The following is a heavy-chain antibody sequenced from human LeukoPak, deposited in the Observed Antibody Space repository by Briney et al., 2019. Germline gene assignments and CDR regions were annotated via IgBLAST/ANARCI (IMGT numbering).Heavy chain of an antibody. CDR3: ARGAVNRYNWNDDNFYYYYMDV. CDR2: INHSGST. Sequence: SETLSLTCAVYGGSFSGYYWSWIRQPPGKGLEWIGEINHSGSTNYNPSLKSRVTISVDTSKNQFSLKLSSVTAADTAVYYCARGAVNRYNWNDDNFYYYYMDVWGKGTTVTISS. J-gene: IGHJ6*03. CDR1: GGSFSGYY. D-gene: IGHD1-1*01. V-gene: IGHV4-34*01.